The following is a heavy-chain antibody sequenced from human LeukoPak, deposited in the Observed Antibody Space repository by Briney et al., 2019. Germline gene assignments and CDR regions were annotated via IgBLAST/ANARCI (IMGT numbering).Heavy chain of an antibody. CDR3: ARHRAYSSSSPFDY. J-gene: IGHJ4*02. Sequence: KTSETLSLTCPVSGGSISSLYWSWIRQPPGKGLEWIGYIYYTGSTNYNPSLKSRVTMFVDMSKNQFSLRLSSVTAADTAVYYCARHRAYSSSSPFDYWGQGTLVTVPS. V-gene: IGHV4-59*08. CDR2: IYYTGST. D-gene: IGHD6-6*01. CDR1: GGSISSLY.